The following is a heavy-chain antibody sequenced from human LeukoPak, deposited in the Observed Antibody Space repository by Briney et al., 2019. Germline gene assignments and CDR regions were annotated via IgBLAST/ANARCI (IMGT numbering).Heavy chain of an antibody. J-gene: IGHJ3*02. D-gene: IGHD1-26*01. CDR3: EREGQLLDGAFDI. Sequence: SETLSLTCTVSGVSVSSDNCCWSWIRQPPGKGLEWIGYIYYSGGTNYNPSLKSRVTMSVDTSKDQFSLKLSSVTAADTAVYYCEREGQLLDGAFDIWGQGTMVTVSS. V-gene: IGHV4-61*01. CDR1: GVSVSSDNCC. CDR2: IYYSGGT.